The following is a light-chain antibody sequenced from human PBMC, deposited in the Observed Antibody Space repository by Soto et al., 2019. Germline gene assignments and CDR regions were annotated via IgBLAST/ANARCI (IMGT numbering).Light chain of an antibody. V-gene: IGKV3-20*01. CDR1: QSVSSSY. CDR2: RAS. J-gene: IGKJ1*01. Sequence: EIVLTQSPGTLSLSPGERATLSCRASQSVSSSYLAWYQQKPGQAPRLLIYRASSRATGIPDRFSGSGSGTDFTLTISRLEREDFAVYYCQQYGSYWTFGQGTKVEIK. CDR3: QQYGSYWT.